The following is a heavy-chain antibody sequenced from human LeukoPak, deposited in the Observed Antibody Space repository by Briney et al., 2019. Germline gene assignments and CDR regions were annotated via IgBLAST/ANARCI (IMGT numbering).Heavy chain of an antibody. CDR3: ARGVRAAAGLFYYYGMDV. D-gene: IGHD6-13*01. J-gene: IGHJ6*02. Sequence: GGSLRLSCAASGFTFDDYGMSWVRQAPGEGLEWVSGINWNGGSTGYADSVKGRFTISRDNAKNSLYLQMNSLRAEDTALYLCARGVRAAAGLFYYYGMDVWGQGTTVTVSS. CDR2: INWNGGST. CDR1: GFTFDDYG. V-gene: IGHV3-20*01.